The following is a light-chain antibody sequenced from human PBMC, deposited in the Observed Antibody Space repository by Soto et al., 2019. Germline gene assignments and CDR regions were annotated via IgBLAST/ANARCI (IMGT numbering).Light chain of an antibody. CDR1: QSVSSSY. J-gene: IGKJ4*01. CDR3: QEYGSSPLT. CDR2: GAS. Sequence: EMVLTQSPGTLSLSPGERATLSCRASQSVSSSYLAWYQQKPGQAPRLLIYGASSMATGSPDRFSGSGSGTDFTLTISRLEPEDFAVYYCQEYGSSPLTFGGGTKVVIK. V-gene: IGKV3-20*01.